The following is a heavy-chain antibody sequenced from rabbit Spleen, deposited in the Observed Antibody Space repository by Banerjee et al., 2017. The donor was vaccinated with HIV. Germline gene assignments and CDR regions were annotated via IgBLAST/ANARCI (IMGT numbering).Heavy chain of an antibody. CDR2: INIVTGKS. D-gene: IGHD8-1*01. Sequence: QEQLEESGGGLVKPGGTLTLTCKASGLDFSAYYNMCWVRQAPGKGLEWIACINIVTGKSVYASWAKGRIIMSRTSSTTVTLQMTSLTAADTATYFCARDTGSSFSSYGMDLWGPGTLVTVS. CDR1: GLDFSAYYN. J-gene: IGHJ6*01. V-gene: IGHV1S45*01. CDR3: ARDTGSSFSSYGMDL.